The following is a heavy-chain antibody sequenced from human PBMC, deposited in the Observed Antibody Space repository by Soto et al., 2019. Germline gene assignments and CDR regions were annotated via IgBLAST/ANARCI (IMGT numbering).Heavy chain of an antibody. Sequence: EVQLLESGGGLVQPGGSLRLSCAASGFTFSSSAMSWVRQAPGKGLEWVSAINHVVSSTYYADSVKGRFTIARDNSKNTLYLQMNSLRAEDTAIYCCAKGVYCTSTSCFRPAYFDYWGQGTLVTVSS. J-gene: IGHJ4*02. CDR1: GFTFSSSA. CDR2: INHVVSST. CDR3: AKGVYCTSTSCFRPAYFDY. D-gene: IGHD2-2*01. V-gene: IGHV3-23*01.